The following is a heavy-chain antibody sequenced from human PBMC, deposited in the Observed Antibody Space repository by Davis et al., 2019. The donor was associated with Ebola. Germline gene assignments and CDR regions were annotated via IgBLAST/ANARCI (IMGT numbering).Heavy chain of an antibody. D-gene: IGHD3-10*01. CDR1: GASIIHGDHA. CDR3: ARGAAMVQGVISFHYFDY. Sequence: SETLSLTCTVSGASIIHGDHAWSWIRQPPGKGLEWIGYIYYTGSTNYNPSLKSRVTISIDTPKNQFSLKLNSVTAADTAVYYCARGAAMVQGVISFHYFDYWGQGTLVTVSS. V-gene: IGHV4-61*08. J-gene: IGHJ4*02. CDR2: IYYTGST.